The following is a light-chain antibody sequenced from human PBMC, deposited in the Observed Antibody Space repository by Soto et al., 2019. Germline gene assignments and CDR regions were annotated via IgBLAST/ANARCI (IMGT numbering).Light chain of an antibody. CDR1: SNDVGGFNY. CDR3: SSFTGSTTGV. CDR2: EVN. Sequence: QSALTQPASVSGSPGQSITMFCTGTSNDVGGFNYVSWYQQHPGKAPKLIIYEVNNRPSGISNRFSGSKSANTASLTISGLQAEDEAEYYCSSFTGSTTGVFGGGTKVTVL. J-gene: IGLJ3*02. V-gene: IGLV2-14*01.